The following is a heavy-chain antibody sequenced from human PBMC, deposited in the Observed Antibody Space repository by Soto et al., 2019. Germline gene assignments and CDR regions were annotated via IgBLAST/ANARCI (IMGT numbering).Heavy chain of an antibody. V-gene: IGHV1-18*01. CDR2: ISAYNGNT. CDR3: ARAVTDYGDYGYYYMDV. J-gene: IGHJ6*03. CDR1: GYTFTSYG. D-gene: IGHD4-17*01. Sequence: ASVKVSCKASGYTFTSYGMSWVRQAPGQGLEWMGWISAYNGNTNYAQKLQGRVTMTTDTSTSTAYMELRSLRSDDTAVYYCARAVTDYGDYGYYYMDVWGKGTTVTVSS.